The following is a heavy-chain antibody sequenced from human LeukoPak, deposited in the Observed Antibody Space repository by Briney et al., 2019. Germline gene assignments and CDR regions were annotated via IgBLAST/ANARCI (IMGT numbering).Heavy chain of an antibody. CDR3: ATPGGVTASNWFDP. Sequence: GGSLRLSCAASGFDYSSYTMNWVRQAPGKGLEWVSAISGSGGSTYYADSVKGRFTISRDNSKNTLYLQMNSLRAEDTAVYYCATPGGVTASNWFDPWGQGTLVTVSS. CDR1: GFDYSSYT. D-gene: IGHD3-16*01. V-gene: IGHV3-23*01. J-gene: IGHJ5*02. CDR2: ISGSGGST.